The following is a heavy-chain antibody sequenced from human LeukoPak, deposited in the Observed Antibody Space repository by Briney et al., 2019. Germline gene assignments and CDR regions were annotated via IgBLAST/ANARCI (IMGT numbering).Heavy chain of an antibody. CDR1: GGSFSGYY. CDR3: ARLRTLYYYYGMDV. Sequence: SETLSLTCAVYGGSFSGYYWSWIRQPPGKGLEWIGEINHSGSTNYNPSLKSRVTISVDTSKNQFSLKLSSVTAADTAVYYCARLRTLYYYYGMDVWGQGTTVTVSS. J-gene: IGHJ6*02. CDR2: INHSGST. D-gene: IGHD1-7*01. V-gene: IGHV4-34*01.